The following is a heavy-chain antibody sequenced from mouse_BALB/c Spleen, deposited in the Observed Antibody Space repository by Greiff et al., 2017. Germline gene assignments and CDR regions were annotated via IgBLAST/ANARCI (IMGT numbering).Heavy chain of an antibody. J-gene: IGHJ3*01. V-gene: IGHV5-6-5*01. CDR3: ARDSTASFAY. Sequence: EVQLVESGGGLVKPGGSLKLSCAASGFTFSSYAMSWVRQTPEKRLEWVASISSGGSTYYPDSVKGRFTISRDNARNILYLQMSSLRSEDTAMYYCARDSTASFAYWGQGTLVTVSA. D-gene: IGHD1-2*01. CDR1: GFTFSSYA. CDR2: ISSGGST.